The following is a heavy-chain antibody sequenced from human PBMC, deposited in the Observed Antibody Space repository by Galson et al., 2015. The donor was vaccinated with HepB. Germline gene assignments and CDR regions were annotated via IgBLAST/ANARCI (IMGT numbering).Heavy chain of an antibody. CDR3: AKGFSRYYDSSGYYYSGDY. CDR2: ISGSGDST. V-gene: IGHV3-23*01. J-gene: IGHJ4*02. CDR1: GFTFSSYA. D-gene: IGHD3-22*01. Sequence: SLRLSCAASGFTFSSYAMIWVRQAPGKGLEWVSTISGSGDSTYYADSVKGRFTISRDKSENTVYLQMNSLRAEDTAVYYCAKGFSRYYDSSGYYYSGDYWGQGTLVTVS.